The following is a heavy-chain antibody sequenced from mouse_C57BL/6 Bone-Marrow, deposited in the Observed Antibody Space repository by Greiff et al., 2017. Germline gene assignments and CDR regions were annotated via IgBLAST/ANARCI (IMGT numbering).Heavy chain of an antibody. CDR2: ISSGGSYT. CDR1: GFTFSSYG. J-gene: IGHJ3*01. Sequence: EVQLVESGGDLVKPGGSLKLSCAASGFTFSSYGMSWVRQTPDKRLEWVATISSGGSYTYYPDSVKGRFTISRDNAKNTLYLQMSSLKSEDTAMYYCARLPLYYGSSWWFAYWGQGTLVTVSA. CDR3: ARLPLYYGSSWWFAY. D-gene: IGHD1-1*01. V-gene: IGHV5-6*01.